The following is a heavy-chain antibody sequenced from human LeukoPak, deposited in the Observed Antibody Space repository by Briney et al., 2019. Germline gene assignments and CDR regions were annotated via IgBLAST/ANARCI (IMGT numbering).Heavy chain of an antibody. Sequence: GESLKISCKGSGYSFTSYWIGWVRQMPGKGLEWMGIIYPGDSDTRYSPSFQGQVTISADKSISTAYLQWSSLKASDTAMYYCARRLSRGVSHNWFDPWGQGTLVTVSS. CDR2: IYPGDSDT. CDR3: ARRLSRGVSHNWFDP. CDR1: GYSFTSYW. V-gene: IGHV5-51*01. J-gene: IGHJ5*02. D-gene: IGHD3-10*01.